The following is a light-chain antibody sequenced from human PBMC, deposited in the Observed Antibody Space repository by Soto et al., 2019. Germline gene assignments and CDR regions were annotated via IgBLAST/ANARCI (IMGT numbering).Light chain of an antibody. CDR2: EVN. CDR3: TSYRSSSTLGV. V-gene: IGLV2-14*01. J-gene: IGLJ1*01. CDR1: SSDVGGYNY. Sequence: QSALTQPASVSGSPGQSITISCTGTSSDVGGYNYVSWYQQYPGKAPKLIIYEVNKRPSGVSNRFSGSKSGNTASLTISGLQADDESDYYCTSYRSSSTLGVFGTGTKV.